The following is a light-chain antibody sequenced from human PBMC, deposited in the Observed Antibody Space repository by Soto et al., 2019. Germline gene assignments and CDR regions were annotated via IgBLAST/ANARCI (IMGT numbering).Light chain of an antibody. CDR3: QQYNSYSVT. V-gene: IGKV1-5*03. Sequence: DIQMTQSPSTLSASVGDRVTITCRASQSISSWLAWYQQKPGKAPKLLIYKASSLESGVPSRFSGSGSGTEFTLTIRSMQTHDFANYYCQQYNSYSVTFGQGTKVDIK. CDR2: KAS. CDR1: QSISSW. J-gene: IGKJ2*01.